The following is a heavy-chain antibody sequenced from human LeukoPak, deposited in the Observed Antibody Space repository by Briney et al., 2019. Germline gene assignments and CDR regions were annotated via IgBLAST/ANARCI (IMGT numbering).Heavy chain of an antibody. Sequence: SETLSLTCTVSGVSISSSSYYWGWIRQPPGKGLEWIGSIYYSGSTYYNPSLKSRVTISVDTSKNQFSLKLSSVTAADTAVYYCASYSRVEMATKPFDYWGQGTLVTVSS. V-gene: IGHV4-39*01. CDR1: GVSISSSSYY. CDR2: IYYSGST. CDR3: ASYSRVEMATKPFDY. D-gene: IGHD5-24*01. J-gene: IGHJ4*02.